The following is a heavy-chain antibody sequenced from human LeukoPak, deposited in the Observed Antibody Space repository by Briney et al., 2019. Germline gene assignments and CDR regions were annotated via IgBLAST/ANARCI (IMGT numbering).Heavy chain of an antibody. Sequence: PGGSLRLSCAASGFTFSSYGMHWVRQAPGKGLEWVAVIWYDGSNKYYADSVKGRYAISRDNSKNTLYLQMNSLRAEDTAVYYCARLESPDYWGQGTLVTVSS. CDR2: IWYDGSNK. CDR1: GFTFSSYG. V-gene: IGHV3-33*01. D-gene: IGHD1-1*01. J-gene: IGHJ4*02. CDR3: ARLESPDY.